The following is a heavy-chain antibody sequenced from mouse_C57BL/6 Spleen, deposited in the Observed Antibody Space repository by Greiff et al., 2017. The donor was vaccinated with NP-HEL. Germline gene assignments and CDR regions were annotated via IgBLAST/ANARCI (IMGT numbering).Heavy chain of an antibody. CDR1: GYTFTSYD. Sequence: QVQLQQSGPELVKPGASVKLSCKASGYTFTSYDINWVKQRPGQGLEWIGWIYPRDGSTKYNEKFKGKATLTVDTSSSPAYMELHSLTSEVSAVFFWEGDDSSYDWDYGAQGTPPTASS. CDR2: IYPRDGST. J-gene: IGHJ2*01. CDR3: EGDDSSYDWDY. D-gene: IGHD1-1*01. V-gene: IGHV1-85*01.